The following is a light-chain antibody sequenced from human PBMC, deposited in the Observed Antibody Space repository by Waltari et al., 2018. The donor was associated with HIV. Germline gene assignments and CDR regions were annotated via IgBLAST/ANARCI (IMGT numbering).Light chain of an antibody. V-gene: IGLV3-25*03. J-gene: IGLJ2*01. CDR3: QSADSSGTVV. CDR2: KDS. CDR1: ALPTQY. Sequence: SYELTQPPSVSVSPGQTARLTCSGDALPTQYAYWYQQKPGQAPGLVIYKDSERPSGIPERFSGSSSGTTVTLTISGVQAEDEADYYCQSADSSGTVVFGGGTKLTVL.